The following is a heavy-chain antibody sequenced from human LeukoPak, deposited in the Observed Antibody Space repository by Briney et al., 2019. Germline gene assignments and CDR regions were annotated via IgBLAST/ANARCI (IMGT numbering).Heavy chain of an antibody. V-gene: IGHV4-39*01. J-gene: IGHJ4*02. CDR3: ARHLSQGDGTKRGFYY. D-gene: IGHD5-24*01. CDR1: GGSISSSSYY. Sequence: PSETLSLTCTVSGGSISSSSYYWGWIRQPPGKGLEWIGSIYYTGSTYYNPSLRSRVTISVDTSSNQFSLKLSSVTAADTAVYYCARHLSQGDGTKRGFYYWGQGTLVTVSS. CDR2: IYYTGST.